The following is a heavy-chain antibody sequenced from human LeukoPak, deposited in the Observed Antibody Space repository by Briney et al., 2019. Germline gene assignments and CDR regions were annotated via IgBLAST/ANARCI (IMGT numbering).Heavy chain of an antibody. J-gene: IGHJ5*02. CDR3: AGEGGSCTSTSCYAGGWFDP. V-gene: IGHV1-18*01. CDR2: ISVYNGNT. D-gene: IGHD2-2*01. CDR1: GNTFPKYG. Sequence: ASVKVSCKASGNTFPKYGISWVRQAPGQGLEWMGWISVYNGNTNYAQEVQGRVTMTTDTSTNTAYMELRSLRSDDTAVYYCAGEGGSCTSTSCYAGGWFDPWGQGTLVTVSS.